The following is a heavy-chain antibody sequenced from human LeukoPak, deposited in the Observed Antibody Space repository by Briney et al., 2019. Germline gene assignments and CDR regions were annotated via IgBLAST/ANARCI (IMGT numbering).Heavy chain of an antibody. D-gene: IGHD3-22*01. V-gene: IGHV4-34*01. Sequence: SETLSLTCAVYGGSFSGYYWSWIRQPPGKGLEWIGEINHSGSTNYNPSLKSRVTISVDTSKNQFSLKLSSVTAADTAVYYCARGGDSSGYYEADAFDIWGQGTMVTVSS. CDR3: ARGGDSSGYYEADAFDI. CDR2: INHSGST. CDR1: GGSFSGYY. J-gene: IGHJ3*02.